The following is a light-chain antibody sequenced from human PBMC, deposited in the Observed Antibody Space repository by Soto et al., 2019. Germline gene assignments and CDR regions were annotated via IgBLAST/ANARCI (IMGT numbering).Light chain of an antibody. Sequence: EVVLTQSPATLSLSPGERATLSCRASQSVSTYLVWYQQKPGQAPRLLIYDASNRATGIPGRFSGSGSGTDFAITIRSLEPEDFAVYDCQKRGNWPIPFGQGPRLEI. CDR3: QKRGNWPIP. V-gene: IGKV3-11*01. J-gene: IGKJ5*01. CDR1: QSVSTY. CDR2: DAS.